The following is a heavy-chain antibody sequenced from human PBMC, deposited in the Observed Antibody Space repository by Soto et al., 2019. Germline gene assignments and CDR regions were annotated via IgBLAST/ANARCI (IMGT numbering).Heavy chain of an antibody. CDR3: ARDELGSGGMDY. J-gene: IGHJ4*02. Sequence: QVQLQESGPGLVKPSQTLSLTCTVSGGSISSGGYYWSWIPQHPGKGLEWIGYTYYSGSTYYNPSLKCRVTISVDTSKNQVSRKLGSVTAADTAVYYCARDELGSGGMDYWGQGTLVTVSS. CDR2: TYYSGST. CDR1: GGSISSGGYY. D-gene: IGHD3-10*01. V-gene: IGHV4-31*03.